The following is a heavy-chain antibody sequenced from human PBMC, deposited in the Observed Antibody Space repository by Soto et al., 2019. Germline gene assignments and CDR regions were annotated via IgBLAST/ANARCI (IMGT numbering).Heavy chain of an antibody. Sequence: PGGSLRLSCAASGFTFSSYEMNWVRQAPGKGLEWVSYISSSGSTIYYADSVKGRFTISRDNAKNSLYLQMNSLRAEDTAVYYCASDTAMVYYYYGMDVWGQGTTVTVSS. CDR1: GFTFSSYE. V-gene: IGHV3-48*03. CDR3: ASDTAMVYYYYGMDV. J-gene: IGHJ6*02. CDR2: ISSSGSTI. D-gene: IGHD5-18*01.